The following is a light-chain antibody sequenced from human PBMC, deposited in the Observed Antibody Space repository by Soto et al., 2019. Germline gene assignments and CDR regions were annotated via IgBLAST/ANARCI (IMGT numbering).Light chain of an antibody. CDR3: QHYNSYSEA. CDR1: QTISSW. Sequence: DIQMTQSPSTLSGSVGDRVTITCRASQTISSWLAWYQQKPGKAPKLLIYKASTLKSGVPSRFRGGGSGTEFTLTIRSLQPDDFATYYCQHYNSYSEAFGQGTKVELK. J-gene: IGKJ1*01. CDR2: KAS. V-gene: IGKV1-5*03.